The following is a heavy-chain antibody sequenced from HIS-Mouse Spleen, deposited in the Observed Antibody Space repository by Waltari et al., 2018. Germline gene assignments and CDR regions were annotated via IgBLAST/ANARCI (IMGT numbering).Heavy chain of an antibody. CDR3: AKKDPLTGDFDY. V-gene: IGHV3-9*01. D-gene: IGHD7-27*01. CDR1: GSTFDDYA. Sequence: EVQLVESGGGLVQPGRSLRLSCAASGSTFDDYAMHWVRQAPGKGLEWVSGISWNSGSIGYADSVKGRFTISRDNAKNSLYLQMNSLRAEDTALYYCAKKDPLTGDFDYWGQGTLVTVSS. J-gene: IGHJ4*02. CDR2: ISWNSGSI.